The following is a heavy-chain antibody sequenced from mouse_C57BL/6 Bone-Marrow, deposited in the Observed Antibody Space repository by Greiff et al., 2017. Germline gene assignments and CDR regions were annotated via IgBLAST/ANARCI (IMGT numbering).Heavy chain of an antibody. CDR2: IIDGGSYT. V-gene: IGHV5-4*03. CDR3: ARAGYYSTFAY. CDR1: GFTFSSYA. J-gene: IGHJ3*01. Sequence: EVKLVESGGGLVKPGGSLKLSCAASGFTFSSYAMSWVRQTPEKRLEWVATIIDGGSYTYYPDNVKGRFTISRDNAKNNLYLQMSHMKSEDTAIYYCARAGYYSTFAYWGQGTLVTVSA. D-gene: IGHD2-5*01.